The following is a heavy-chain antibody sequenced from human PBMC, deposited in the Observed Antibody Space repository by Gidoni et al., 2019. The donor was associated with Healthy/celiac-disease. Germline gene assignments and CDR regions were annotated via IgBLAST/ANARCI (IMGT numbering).Heavy chain of an antibody. Sequence: QVQLQESGPGLVKPSETLSLTCTVSGYSISSGYYWGWIRQPPGKGLEWIGSIYHSGSTYSNPSLKSRVTISVDTSKNQFSLKLSSVTAADTAVYYCARGPRNCSSTSCYTYYMDVWGKGTTVTVSS. CDR3: ARGPRNCSSTSCYTYYMDV. CDR2: IYHSGST. J-gene: IGHJ6*03. D-gene: IGHD2-2*02. CDR1: GYSISSGYY. V-gene: IGHV4-38-2*02.